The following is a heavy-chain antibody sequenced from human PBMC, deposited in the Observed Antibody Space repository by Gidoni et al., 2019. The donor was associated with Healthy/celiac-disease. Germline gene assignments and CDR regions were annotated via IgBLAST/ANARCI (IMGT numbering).Heavy chain of an antibody. CDR1: GFTFSSYW. CDR3: ARDCSYGDPLGSDY. CDR2: IKQDGSEK. Sequence: EVQLVESGGGLVQPGGSLRLSCAASGFTFSSYWMSWVRQAPRQGLEWVANIKQDGSEKYYVDSVKGRFTISRDNAKNSLYLQMNSLRAEDTAVYYCARDCSYGDPLGSDYWGQGTLVTVSS. V-gene: IGHV3-7*01. J-gene: IGHJ4*02. D-gene: IGHD4-17*01.